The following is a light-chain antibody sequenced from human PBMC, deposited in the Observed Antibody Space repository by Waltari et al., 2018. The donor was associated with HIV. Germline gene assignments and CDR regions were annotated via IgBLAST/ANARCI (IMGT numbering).Light chain of an antibody. CDR2: WAS. CDR1: QNIFYSSKNANY. Sequence: DIVMTQSPHSLALSLGERATIHCKSSQNIFYSSKNANYLAWYQQKPGQSPKLLIYWASSRASGVPDRFSGSGSRTDFTLSISSLQSEDVAVYFCQQYYSTPPTFGQGTRVEIK. V-gene: IGKV4-1*01. CDR3: QQYYSTPPT. J-gene: IGKJ1*01.